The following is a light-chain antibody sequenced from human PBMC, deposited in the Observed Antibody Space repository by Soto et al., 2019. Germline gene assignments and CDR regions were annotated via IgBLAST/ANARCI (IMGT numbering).Light chain of an antibody. V-gene: IGLV2-8*01. CDR2: EVS. CDR3: SSFAGSNNWGV. J-gene: IGLJ3*02. Sequence: QSALTQPPSASGSPGQSVTISCTGTSSDVGSYDYVSWYQQHPGKAPKLMIYEVSKRPSGVPVRFSGSKSGNTASLTVSGLQGEDEADYYCSSFAGSNNWGVFGGGTKLTVL. CDR1: SSDVGSYDY.